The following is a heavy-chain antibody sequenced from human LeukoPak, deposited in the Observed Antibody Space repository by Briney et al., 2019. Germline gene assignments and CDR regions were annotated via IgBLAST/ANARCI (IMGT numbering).Heavy chain of an antibody. V-gene: IGHV3-30*18. D-gene: IGHD3-22*01. CDR3: AKDPDYYDSSGYYDY. CDR2: ISYDGSNK. J-gene: IGHJ4*02. CDR1: GFTFSSYG. Sequence: GGSLRLSCAASGFTFSSYGMHWVRQAPGKGLEWVAVISYDGSNKYYADSVKGRFTISRDNSKNTLYLQMNSLRAEDTAVYYCAKDPDYYDSSGYYDYWGQGTLVTVSS.